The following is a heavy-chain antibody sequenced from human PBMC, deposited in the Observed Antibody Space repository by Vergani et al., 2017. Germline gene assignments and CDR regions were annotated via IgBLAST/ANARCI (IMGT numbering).Heavy chain of an antibody. CDR3: ARMTIFGVMGXFDP. V-gene: IGHV4-59*01. CDR2: IYYSGST. CDR1: GGSISSYY. Sequence: QVQLQESGPGLVKPSETLSLTCTVSGGSISSYYWSWIRQPPGKGLEWIGYIYYSGSTNYNPSLKSRVTISVDTSKNQFSLKLSSVTAADTAVYYCARMTIFGVMGXFDPWGQGTLVTVSS. J-gene: IGHJ5*02. D-gene: IGHD3-3*01.